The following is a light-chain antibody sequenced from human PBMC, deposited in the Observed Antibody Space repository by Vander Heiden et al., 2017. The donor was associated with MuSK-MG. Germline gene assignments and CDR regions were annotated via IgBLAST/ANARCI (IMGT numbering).Light chain of an antibody. V-gene: IGKV1-5*03. Sequence: DIQMTQSPSTLAASVGERVSITCRASQSISSWLAWYQQKPGKAPKLLIYRASTLKGGVPSRFSGSGSGTEFTLTISSLQPDDFATYYCQHYDTYDPPYTFGQGTKLEIK. CDR3: QHYDTYDPPYT. CDR1: QSISSW. J-gene: IGKJ2*01. CDR2: RAS.